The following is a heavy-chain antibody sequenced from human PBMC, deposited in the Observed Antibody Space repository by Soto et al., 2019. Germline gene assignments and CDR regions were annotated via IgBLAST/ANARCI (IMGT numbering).Heavy chain of an antibody. CDR1: GFTFSSYS. J-gene: IGHJ3*02. CDR3: ARDPGNWGQPPAFDI. Sequence: GGSLRLSCAASGFTFSSYSMNWVRQAPGKGLEWVSSISSSSSYIYYADSVKGRFTISRDNAKNSLYLQMNSLRAEDTAVYYCARDPGNWGQPPAFDIWGQGTMVTVSS. D-gene: IGHD7-27*01. V-gene: IGHV3-21*01. CDR2: ISSSSSYI.